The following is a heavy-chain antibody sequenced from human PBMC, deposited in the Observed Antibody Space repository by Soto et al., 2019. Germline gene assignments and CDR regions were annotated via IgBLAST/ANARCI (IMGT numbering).Heavy chain of an antibody. CDR2: IMPIFGTA. D-gene: IGHD2-8*01. Sequence: QVQLVQSGAEVKKPGASVKVSCKASGGSFKSYAISWVRQASGQGLEWLGGIMPIFGTAAYAQKFQGRVTITAEEPTSTAYMELCSLRSEDTAVYYCATWRDTNHHVGNYYYGMDIWGQGTTVTVS. V-gene: IGHV1-69*12. CDR3: ATWRDTNHHVGNYYYGMDI. CDR1: GGSFKSYA. J-gene: IGHJ6*02.